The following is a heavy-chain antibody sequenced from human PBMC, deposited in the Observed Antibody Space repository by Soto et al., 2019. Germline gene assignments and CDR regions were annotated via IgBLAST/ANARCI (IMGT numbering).Heavy chain of an antibody. Sequence: EVQLLESGGGLVQPGGSLRLSCTASGFTFSSHAMTWVRQAPGKGLEWVSGLSDSGGSIYYADSVKGRFTISRDNSMTPLYLPTKTLRAEAPAVYYCAQLSTSWYAGFFDLWGQGTLVTVSS. CDR2: LSDSGGSI. D-gene: IGHD2-2*01. CDR1: GFTFSSHA. J-gene: IGHJ4*02. V-gene: IGHV3-23*01. CDR3: AQLSTSWYAGFFDL.